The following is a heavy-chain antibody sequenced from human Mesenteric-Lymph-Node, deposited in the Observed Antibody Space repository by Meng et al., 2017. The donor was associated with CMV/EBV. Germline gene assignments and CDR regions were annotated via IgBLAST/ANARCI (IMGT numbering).Heavy chain of an antibody. CDR3: ARVHASRDDFWSYYYYGMDV. CDR1: GFTFRSYW. CDR2: IKQDESEK. V-gene: IGHV3-7*01. Sequence: GESLKISCAVSGFTFRSYWMSWVRQAPGKGLEWVADIKQDESEKYYVDSVKSRFTVSRDNAKNSLYLQMNSLRAEDTAIYYCARVHASRDDFWSYYYYGMDVWGQGTTVTVSS. J-gene: IGHJ6*02. D-gene: IGHD3-3*01.